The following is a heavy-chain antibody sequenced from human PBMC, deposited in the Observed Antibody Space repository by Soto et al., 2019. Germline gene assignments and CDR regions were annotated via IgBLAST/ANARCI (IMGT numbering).Heavy chain of an antibody. CDR1: GFTFSSYS. CDR2: ISSSSSYI. J-gene: IGHJ6*02. D-gene: IGHD6-6*01. Sequence: EVQLVESGGGLVKPGGSLRLSCAASGFTFSSYSMKWVRQAPGKGLEWVSSISSSSSYIYYADSVKGRFTISRDNAKNSLYLQMNSLRAEDTAVYYCAREVGIAARPDYYYGMDVWGQGTTVTVSS. CDR3: AREVGIAARPDYYYGMDV. V-gene: IGHV3-21*01.